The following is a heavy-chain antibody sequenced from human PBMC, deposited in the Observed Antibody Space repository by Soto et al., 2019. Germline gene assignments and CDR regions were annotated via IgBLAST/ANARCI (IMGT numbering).Heavy chain of an antibody. CDR3: AKLRSSSWTQYAFDV. V-gene: IGHV3-30*18. Sequence: HPGGSLRLSCAASGFTFSSYGMHWVRQAPGKGLEWVAVVSNDGNTKYYADSVKGRFAISRDNPKNTLFLQMNSLRTQDTAVYYCAKLRSSSWTQYAFDVWGHGTMVTVSS. CDR1: GFTFSSYG. J-gene: IGHJ3*01. D-gene: IGHD6-13*01. CDR2: VSNDGNTK.